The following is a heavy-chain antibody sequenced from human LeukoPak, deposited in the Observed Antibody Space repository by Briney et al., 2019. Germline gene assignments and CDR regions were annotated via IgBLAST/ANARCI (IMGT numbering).Heavy chain of an antibody. V-gene: IGHV3-21*01. Sequence: PGGSLRLSCAASGFTFSSYSMNWVRQAPGKGLEWVSSISSISSYIHYADSVKGRFTISRDNAKNSLYLQMNSLRAEDTAVYYCARDLIYYDSSGYFRFDYWGQGTLVTVSS. D-gene: IGHD3-22*01. J-gene: IGHJ4*02. CDR2: ISSISSYI. CDR1: GFTFSSYS. CDR3: ARDLIYYDSSGYFRFDY.